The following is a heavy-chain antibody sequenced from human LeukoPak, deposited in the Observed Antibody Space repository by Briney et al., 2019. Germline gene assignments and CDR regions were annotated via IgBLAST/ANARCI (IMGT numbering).Heavy chain of an antibody. CDR1: GFTFGSYS. CDR2: ISSSSTTI. V-gene: IGHV3-48*01. J-gene: IGHJ4*02. CDR3: VRDLDSIAFF. Sequence: GGSLRLSCAASGFTFGSYSMNWVRQAPGKGLEWVSYISSSSTTINYAESVKGRFTISRDNAKDSMYLQMNSLRAEDTAAYYCVRDLDSIAFFWGQGTLVTVSS. D-gene: IGHD2/OR15-2a*01.